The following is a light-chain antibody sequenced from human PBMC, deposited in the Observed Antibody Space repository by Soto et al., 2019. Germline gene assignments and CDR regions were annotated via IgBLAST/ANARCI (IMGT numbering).Light chain of an antibody. V-gene: IGKV2-28*01. J-gene: IGKJ1*01. CDR2: LGS. CDR3: MQALQTPRT. Sequence: DIVMTQSPLSLPVTPGEPASISCRSSQSLLHSNGYNYLDWYLQKPGQSPQLLIYLGSNRASGVPDRFSGSGSGTDFTLKISRVEAEDVGVYYGMQALQTPRTFRQGTEVEIK. CDR1: QSLLHSNGYNY.